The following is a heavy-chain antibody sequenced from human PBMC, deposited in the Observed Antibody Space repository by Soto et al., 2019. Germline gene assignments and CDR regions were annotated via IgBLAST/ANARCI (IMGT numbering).Heavy chain of an antibody. CDR1: GGSFSGYY. V-gene: IGHV4-34*01. Sequence: SETLSLTCAVYGGSFSGYYWSWIRQPPGKGLEWIGEINHSGSTNYNPSLKSRVTISVDTSKNQFSQKLSSVTAADTAVYYCAKGYSGSYSLDYWGQGTLVTVSS. D-gene: IGHD1-26*01. CDR3: AKGYSGSYSLDY. CDR2: INHSGST. J-gene: IGHJ4*02.